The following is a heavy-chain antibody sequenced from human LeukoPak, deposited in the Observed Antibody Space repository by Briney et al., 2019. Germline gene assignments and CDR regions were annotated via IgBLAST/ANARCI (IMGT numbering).Heavy chain of an antibody. CDR2: ISSSGGTT. Sequence: GGSLRLSCIASGLTVNSNYMSWVRQAPGKGLEWIPVISSSGGTTYYEDSVKGRFTISRDNSKNTLYLRMTSLRDEDTAVYYCAMLWFGEGVDWAWGQGTTVTVSS. D-gene: IGHD3-10*01. CDR3: AMLWFGEGVDWA. CDR1: GLTVNSNY. V-gene: IGHV3-23*01. J-gene: IGHJ6*02.